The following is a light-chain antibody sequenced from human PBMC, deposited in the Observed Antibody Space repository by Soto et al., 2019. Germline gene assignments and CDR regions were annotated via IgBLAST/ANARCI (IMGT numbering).Light chain of an antibody. Sequence: DIQMTQSPSTLSASVGDRVTITCRASQSISSWLAWFQQKPGKAPKLLIYQASTLERGVPSRFSGSGSGTEFTLTISSLQPDDFATYYCQHYNTYWTLGQGTKVDI. J-gene: IGKJ1*01. CDR2: QAS. CDR3: QHYNTYWT. V-gene: IGKV1-5*03. CDR1: QSISSW.